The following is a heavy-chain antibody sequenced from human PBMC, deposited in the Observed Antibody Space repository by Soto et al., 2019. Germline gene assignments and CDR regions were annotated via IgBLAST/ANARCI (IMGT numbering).Heavy chain of an antibody. CDR3: ARSMIVVVSTLEYNWFDP. Sequence: PSETLSLTCTVSGGSISSGGYYWSWIRQHPGKGLEWIGYIYYSGSTYYNPSLKSRVTISVDTSKNHFSLKLSSVTAADTAVFYCARSMIVVVSTLEYNWFDPWGQGTLVTVSS. V-gene: IGHV4-31*03. CDR2: IYYSGST. CDR1: GGSISSGGYY. D-gene: IGHD3-22*01. J-gene: IGHJ5*02.